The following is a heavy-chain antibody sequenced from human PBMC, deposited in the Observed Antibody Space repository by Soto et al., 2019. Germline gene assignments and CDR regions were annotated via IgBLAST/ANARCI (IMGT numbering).Heavy chain of an antibody. V-gene: IGHV4-59*01. Sequence: SETLSLTCTVSGGSISSYYWSWIRQPPGKGLEWIGYIYYSGSTNYNPSLKSRVTISVDTSKNQFSLKLSSVTAADTAVYYCARDGTRNAYGMDVWGQGTTVTVSS. CDR2: IYYSGST. J-gene: IGHJ6*02. D-gene: IGHD1-26*01. CDR3: ARDGTRNAYGMDV. CDR1: GGSISSYY.